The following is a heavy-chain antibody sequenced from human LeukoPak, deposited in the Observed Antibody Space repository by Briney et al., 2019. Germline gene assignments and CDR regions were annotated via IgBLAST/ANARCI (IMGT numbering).Heavy chain of an antibody. CDR3: ARGEGSSGWYGGRPYYYYDMDV. CDR2: IIPIFGTA. Sequence: SVKVSCKASGGTFSSYAISWVRQAPGQGLEWMGGIIPIFGTANYAQKSQGRVTITADESTNTAYMELSSLRSEDTAVYYCARGEGSSGWYGGRPYYYYDMDVWGQGTTVTVSS. J-gene: IGHJ6*02. V-gene: IGHV1-69*01. CDR1: GGTFSSYA. D-gene: IGHD6-19*01.